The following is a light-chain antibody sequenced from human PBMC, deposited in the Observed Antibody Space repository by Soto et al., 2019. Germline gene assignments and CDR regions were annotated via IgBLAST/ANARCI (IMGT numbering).Light chain of an antibody. J-gene: IGLJ3*02. Sequence: QPVLTQPPSVSGAPGQRVTISCTGSSSNIGAGSDVHWYQQLPGTAPKLLIYGNNNRPSRVPDRFSGSKSGTSASLAITGLQAEDDADYYCQSYDSTLRGSVFGGGTKLTVL. CDR2: GNN. CDR3: QSYDSTLRGSV. V-gene: IGLV1-40*01. CDR1: SSNIGAGSD.